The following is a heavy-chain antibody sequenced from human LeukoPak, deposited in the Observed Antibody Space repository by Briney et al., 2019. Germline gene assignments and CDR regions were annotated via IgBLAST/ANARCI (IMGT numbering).Heavy chain of an antibody. CDR2: IYWDDDK. Sequence: SGPTLVKPTQTLTLTCTFSGFSLSTGGVGVGWIRQPPGKALEWLAIIYWDDDKRYSPSLKSRLTIMKDTSKDLVVLIMTNVDPVDTATYYCAHRREGGVAKFGTFDYWGQGALVTVSP. CDR1: GFSLSTGGVG. V-gene: IGHV2-5*02. D-gene: IGHD2-8*02. CDR3: AHRREGGVAKFGTFDY. J-gene: IGHJ4*02.